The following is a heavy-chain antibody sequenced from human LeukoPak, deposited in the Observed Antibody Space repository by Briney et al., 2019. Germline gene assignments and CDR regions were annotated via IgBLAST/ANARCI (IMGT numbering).Heavy chain of an antibody. Sequence: SVKVSCKASGCTFSSYAINWVRQAPGQGLEWMGGIIAIFGTANYAQKFQGRVTITADESTSTAYMELSSLRSEDTAVYYCARDLSDETGGPNWFDPWGQGTLVTVSS. D-gene: IGHD4-23*01. CDR3: ARDLSDETGGPNWFDP. CDR1: GCTFSSYA. V-gene: IGHV1-69*13. J-gene: IGHJ5*02. CDR2: IIAIFGTA.